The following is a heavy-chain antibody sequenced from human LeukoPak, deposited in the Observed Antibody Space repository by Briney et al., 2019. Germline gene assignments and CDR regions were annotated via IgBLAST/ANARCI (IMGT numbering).Heavy chain of an antibody. CDR2: INPSAGIT. Sequence: ASVKVSCKASGYTFTGYHMHWVRQAPGQGLDWMGIINPSAGITTYAQKFQGRVAMTKDTSTSTVYMELSSLRSDDTAVYYCARSQYITMIVARLYQFDDWGQGTLVTVSS. V-gene: IGHV1-46*01. J-gene: IGHJ4*02. CDR3: ARSQYITMIVARLYQFDD. CDR1: GYTFTGYH. D-gene: IGHD3-22*01.